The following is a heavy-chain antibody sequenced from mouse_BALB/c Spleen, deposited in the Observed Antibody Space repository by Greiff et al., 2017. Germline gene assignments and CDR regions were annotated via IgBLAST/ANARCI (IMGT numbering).Heavy chain of an antibody. CDR1: GYSITSDYA. V-gene: IGHV3-2*02. Sequence: EVKVEESGPGLVKPSQSLSLTCTVTGYSITSDYAWNWIRQFPGNKLEWMGYISYSGSTSYNPSLKSRISITRDTSKNQFFLQLNSVTTEDTATYYCARDIGATAYWGQGTLVTVSA. CDR2: ISYSGST. D-gene: IGHD3-1*01. J-gene: IGHJ3*01. CDR3: ARDIGATAY.